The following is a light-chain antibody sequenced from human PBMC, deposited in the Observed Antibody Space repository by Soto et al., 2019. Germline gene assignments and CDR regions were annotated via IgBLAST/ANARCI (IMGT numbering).Light chain of an antibody. CDR2: GAS. J-gene: IGKJ1*01. V-gene: IGKV3D-7*01. CDR1: QSVSSSY. CDR3: QQDYNLPWT. Sequence: EIVMTHSPATLSLSPGERATLSCRASQSVSSSYLSWYQQKPGQAPRLLIYGASIRATGIPARFSGSGSGTAFTLTISGLQPEDFAVYYCQQDYNLPWTFGQGTKV.